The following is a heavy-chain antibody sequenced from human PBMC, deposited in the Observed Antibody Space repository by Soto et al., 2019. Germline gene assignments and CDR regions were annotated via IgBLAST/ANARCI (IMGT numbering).Heavy chain of an antibody. CDR1: GYTFTSYG. D-gene: IGHD3-3*01. V-gene: IGHV1-18*01. Sequence: QVQLVQSGAEVKKPGASVKVSCKASGYTFTSYGISWVRQAPGQGLEWMGWISAYNGNTNYAQKLQGRVTMTTDTATSTADMELRSLRSDDTAVYYCARGRIRFWEWAYATYYYGMDVWGQGTTGTVSS. CDR3: ARGRIRFWEWAYATYYYGMDV. J-gene: IGHJ6*02. CDR2: ISAYNGNT.